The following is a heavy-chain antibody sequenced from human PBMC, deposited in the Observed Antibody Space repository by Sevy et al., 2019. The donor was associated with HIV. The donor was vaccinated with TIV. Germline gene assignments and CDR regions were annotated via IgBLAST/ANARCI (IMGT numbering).Heavy chain of an antibody. CDR3: VRDRIAAAGGYFDY. CDR2: ISYIGST. J-gene: IGHJ4*02. Sequence: SDTLSLTCTVSGASVSYGNYYWTWIRQPPGKGLEWIGDISYIGSTNYNPSLKSRVTISIDTAKNQLSLRLNSVTATDTAVYYCVRDRIAAAGGYFDYWGQGALVTVSS. V-gene: IGHV4-61*01. CDR1: GASVSYGNYY. D-gene: IGHD6-13*01.